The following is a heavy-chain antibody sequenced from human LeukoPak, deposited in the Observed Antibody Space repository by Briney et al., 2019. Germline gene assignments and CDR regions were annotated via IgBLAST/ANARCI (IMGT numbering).Heavy chain of an antibody. V-gene: IGHV3-21*01. Sequence: GGSLRLSCAASGFTFSSYSTNWVRQAPGKGLEWVSSISSSSSYIYYADSVKGRFTISRDNAKNSLYLQMNSLRAEDTAVYYCAGEYHCDSSGPDAFDIWGQGTMVTVSS. CDR1: GFTFSSYS. J-gene: IGHJ3*02. CDR3: AGEYHCDSSGPDAFDI. CDR2: ISSSSSYI. D-gene: IGHD3-22*01.